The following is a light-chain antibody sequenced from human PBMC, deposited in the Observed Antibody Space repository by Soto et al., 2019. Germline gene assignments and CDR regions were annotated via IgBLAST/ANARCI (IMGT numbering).Light chain of an antibody. CDR2: DAS. V-gene: IGKV1-5*01. J-gene: IGKJ1*01. Sequence: IQLTQSPSSLSASVGDRVTITCRASQSISSWLAWYQRKPGKAPKVLIYDASSLESGVPSRFSGSGSGTEFSLTISSLQPDDFATYYCQQYNHYWTFGQGTKVDIK. CDR1: QSISSW. CDR3: QQYNHYWT.